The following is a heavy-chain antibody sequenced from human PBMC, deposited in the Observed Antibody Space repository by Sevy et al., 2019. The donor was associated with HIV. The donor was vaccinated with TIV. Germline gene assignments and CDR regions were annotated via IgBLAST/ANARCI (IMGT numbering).Heavy chain of an antibody. D-gene: IGHD2-8*02. J-gene: IGHJ6*02. CDR2: IKSRPDGGAT. Sequence: GGSLRLSCVASGFTFSYAWMSWVRQAPGKGLEWVGRIKSRPDGGATDYAAPVKGRFTISRDDSKNTLYPQMNSLKTEDTAVYYCSTDPIIVLLVTDGMDVWGQGTTVTVSS. CDR3: STDPIIVLLVTDGMDV. V-gene: IGHV3-15*01. CDR1: GFTFSYAW.